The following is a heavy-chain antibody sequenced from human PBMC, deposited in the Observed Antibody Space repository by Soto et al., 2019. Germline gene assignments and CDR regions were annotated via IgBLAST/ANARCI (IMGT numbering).Heavy chain of an antibody. CDR1: GDTFTIYA. V-gene: IGHV1-69*13. CDR2: IIPIFGTA. D-gene: IGHD3-10*01. Sequence: GASVEVCCKASGDTFTIYAIHCVRQAPGQRLEWMGGIIPIFGTANYAQKFQGRVTITADESTSTAYMELSSLRSEDTAVYYCARGSMVRGVIKFDYWGQGTLVTVSS. CDR3: ARGSMVRGVIKFDY. J-gene: IGHJ4*02.